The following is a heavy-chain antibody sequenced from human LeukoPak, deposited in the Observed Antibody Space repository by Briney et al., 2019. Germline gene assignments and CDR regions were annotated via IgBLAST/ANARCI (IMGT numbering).Heavy chain of an antibody. CDR1: GFSFSDHY. CDR2: TRDKGNSYTT. CDR3: ARGPERGSSPYYHYGMDV. V-gene: IGHV3-72*01. J-gene: IGHJ6*02. Sequence: GGSLRLSCAASGFSFSDHYMDWVRQAPGKGLEWVGRTRDKGNSYTTEYAASVEGRFTVSRDDSKNSVDLQMNSLRTEDTAVYYCARGPERGSSPYYHYGMDVWGQGTTVTVSS. D-gene: IGHD1-26*01.